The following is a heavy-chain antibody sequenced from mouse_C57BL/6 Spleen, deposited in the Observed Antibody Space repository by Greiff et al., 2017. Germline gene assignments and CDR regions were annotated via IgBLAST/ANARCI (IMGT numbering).Heavy chain of an antibody. Sequence: VQLQESGPELVKPGASVTISCKASGYAFSSSWMNWVKQRPGKGLEWIGRIYPGDGDTNYNGKFKGKATLTADKSSSTAYMQLSSLTSEDSAVYFCARFTPSYYYGSSYDAMDYWGQGTSVTVSS. D-gene: IGHD1-1*01. CDR1: GYAFSSSW. CDR3: ARFTPSYYYGSSYDAMDY. CDR2: IYPGDGDT. V-gene: IGHV1-82*01. J-gene: IGHJ4*01.